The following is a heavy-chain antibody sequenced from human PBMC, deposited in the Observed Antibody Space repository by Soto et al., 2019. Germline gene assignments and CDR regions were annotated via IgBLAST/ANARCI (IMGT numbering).Heavy chain of an antibody. Sequence: GGSLRLSSAASGFTFSSCAMSWVRQAPGKELEWVSAISGSGGSTYYTDSVKGRFTISRDNSKNTLYLQMSSLSADDMAVYYCAKDKSYRPSGSGSGLDYWGQGTLVTVSS. CDR2: ISGSGGST. V-gene: IGHV3-23*01. CDR3: AKDKSYRPSGSGSGLDY. J-gene: IGHJ4*02. D-gene: IGHD3-10*01. CDR1: GFTFSSCA.